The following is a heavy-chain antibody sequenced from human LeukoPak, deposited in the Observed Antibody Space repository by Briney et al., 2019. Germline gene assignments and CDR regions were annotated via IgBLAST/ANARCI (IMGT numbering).Heavy chain of an antibody. J-gene: IGHJ4*02. CDR1: GYSISSGYY. Sequence: PSETLTLTCTVSGYSISSGYYWGWIRQPPGKGLEWIGEINHSGSTNYNPSLKSRVTISVDTSKNQFSLKLSSVTAADTAVYYCARSYSSSWYAYFDYWGQGTLVTVSS. V-gene: IGHV4-38-2*02. CDR2: INHSGST. D-gene: IGHD6-13*01. CDR3: ARSYSSSWYAYFDY.